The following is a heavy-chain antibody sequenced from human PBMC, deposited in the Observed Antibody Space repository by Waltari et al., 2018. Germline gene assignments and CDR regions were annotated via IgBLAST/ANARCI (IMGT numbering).Heavy chain of an antibody. J-gene: IGHJ6*03. D-gene: IGHD2-2*01. CDR3: AKADCRSTSCYGNMDV. CDR1: GFTFRIYG. V-gene: IGHV3-30*02. CDR2: IQSDGTNK. Sequence: QVQLVESGGGVVQPGGSLRLSCAAAGFTFRIYGIHWVRQAPGKGLEWVAFIQSDGTNKYYADSVKGRFTITRDNSKNTLYLQVNSLRAEDTAVFYCAKADCRSTSCYGNMDVWGKGTTVTVSS.